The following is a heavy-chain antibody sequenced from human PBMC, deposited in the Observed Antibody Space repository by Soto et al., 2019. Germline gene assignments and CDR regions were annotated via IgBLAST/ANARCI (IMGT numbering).Heavy chain of an antibody. V-gene: IGHV1-18*04. CDR1: GYTFTSYG. D-gene: IGHD4-17*01. CDR2: ISAYNGNT. J-gene: IGHJ5*02. Sequence: ASVKVSCKASGYTFTSYGISWVRQAPGQGLEWMGWISAYNGNTNYAQKLQGRVTMTTDTSTSTAYMELRSLRSDDTAVYYCAREGEPVTTNDYNWFDPWGQGTLVTVSS. CDR3: AREGEPVTTNDYNWFDP.